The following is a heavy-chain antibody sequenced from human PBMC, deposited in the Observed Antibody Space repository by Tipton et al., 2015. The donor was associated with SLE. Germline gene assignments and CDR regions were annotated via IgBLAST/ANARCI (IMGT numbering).Heavy chain of an antibody. Sequence: SLRLSCAASGFTFSSYGLHWVRQAPGKGLEWVALISYDGSNKYYADSVKGRFTISRDNSKNTLYLQMNSLRAEDTAVYYCASDLLGELSRFDYWGQGTLVTVSS. V-gene: IGHV3-30*04. D-gene: IGHD3-16*02. J-gene: IGHJ4*02. CDR3: ASDLLGELSRFDY. CDR1: GFTFSSYG. CDR2: ISYDGSNK.